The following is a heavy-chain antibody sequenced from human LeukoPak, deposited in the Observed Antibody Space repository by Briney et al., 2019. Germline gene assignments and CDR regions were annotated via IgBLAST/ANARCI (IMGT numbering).Heavy chain of an antibody. J-gene: IGHJ6*04. CDR3: ARDDCSSTSCLDV. D-gene: IGHD2-2*01. Sequence: SETLSLTCTVSGGSISSYYWSWIRQPPGKGLEWIGYIYYSGSTSYNPSLKSRVTISLDTSKNQFSLKLSSVTAADTAVYYCARDDCSSTSCLDVWGKGTTVTISS. CDR1: GGSISSYY. CDR2: IYYSGST. V-gene: IGHV4-59*01.